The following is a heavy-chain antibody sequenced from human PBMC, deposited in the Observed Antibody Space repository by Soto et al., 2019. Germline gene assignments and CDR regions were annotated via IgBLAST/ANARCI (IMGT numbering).Heavy chain of an antibody. D-gene: IGHD3-3*01. J-gene: IGHJ3*02. CDR1: GGSISSYY. Sequence: SESLSLTCTVSGGSISSYYWSWIRQPPGKGLEWIGYIYYSGSTNYNPSLKSRVTISVDTSKNQFSLKLSSVTAADTAVYYCARDAEWLPNAFDIWGQGTMVTVSS. CDR3: ARDAEWLPNAFDI. CDR2: IYYSGST. V-gene: IGHV4-59*01.